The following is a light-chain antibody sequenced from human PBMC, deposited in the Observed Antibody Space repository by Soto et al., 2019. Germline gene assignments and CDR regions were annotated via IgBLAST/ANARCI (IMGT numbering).Light chain of an antibody. Sequence: QSVLTQPASVSGSPGQSITIFCTGTSSDVGGYNYVSWYQQHPGKAPKLMIYDVSYRPSGVSNRFSGSKSGNTASLTISGLQAEDEADYYCSSYTSSSTFLVVFGGGTKVTVL. V-gene: IGLV2-14*03. CDR2: DVS. CDR1: SSDVGGYNY. J-gene: IGLJ2*01. CDR3: SSYTSSSTFLVV.